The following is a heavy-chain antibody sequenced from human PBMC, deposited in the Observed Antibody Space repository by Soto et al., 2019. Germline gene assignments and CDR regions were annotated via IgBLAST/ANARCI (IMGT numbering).Heavy chain of an antibody. J-gene: IGHJ4*02. CDR1: RYTFIDYY. CDR3: AKDPATAKPEGVDF. D-gene: IGHD1-1*01. V-gene: IGHV1-2*02. CDR2: INPNSGGT. Sequence: ASVKDSCKASRYTFIDYYLHWVRQAPGQGLEWMGWINPNSGGTKYAPKFQGGVNMTRDTPITTAYMELSRLRSGDTAVYYCAKDPATAKPEGVDFWGQGTLVTVSS.